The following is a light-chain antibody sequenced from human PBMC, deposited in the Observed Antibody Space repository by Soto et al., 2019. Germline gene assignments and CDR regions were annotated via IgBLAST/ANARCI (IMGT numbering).Light chain of an antibody. CDR2: RND. J-gene: IGLJ1*01. Sequence: QSVLTQPPSASGTPGQRVTISCSGSSSTIGSNYVYWYQQLPGTAPKLLIHRNDQRPSGVPERFSGSKSRTSASLAISGLRSEDEADYYCAAWDDRLSSHVFGTGTKVT. CDR1: SSTIGSNY. CDR3: AAWDDRLSSHV. V-gene: IGLV1-47*01.